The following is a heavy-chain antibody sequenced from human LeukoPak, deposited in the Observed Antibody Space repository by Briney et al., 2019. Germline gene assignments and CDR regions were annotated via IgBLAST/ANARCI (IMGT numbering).Heavy chain of an antibody. CDR3: APTTSSSVFDY. V-gene: IGHV3-74*01. CDR2: INSDGSST. D-gene: IGHD6-6*01. Sequence: GGSLRLSCAASGFTFSSYWMHWIRQAPGKGLVWVSRINSDGSSTSYADSVKGRFTISRDNAKNTLYLQMNSLRAEDTAVYYCAPTTSSSVFDYWGQGTLVTVSS. J-gene: IGHJ4*02. CDR1: GFTFSSYW.